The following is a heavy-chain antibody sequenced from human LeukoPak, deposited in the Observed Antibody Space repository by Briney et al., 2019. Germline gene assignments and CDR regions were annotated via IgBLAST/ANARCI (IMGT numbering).Heavy chain of an antibody. D-gene: IGHD2-2*01. CDR1: GYTFSDYY. J-gene: IGHJ5*02. CDR2: INPNSGGT. V-gene: IGHV1-2*02. Sequence: ASVKVSCKASGYTFSDYYLHWVRQAPGQELEWMGWINPNSGGTDYAQKFQGRVTMTRDTSISTTYMELSRLRSDNTAVYYCARDRYCSSTSCLSTWFDPWGQGTLVTVSS. CDR3: ARDRYCSSTSCLSTWFDP.